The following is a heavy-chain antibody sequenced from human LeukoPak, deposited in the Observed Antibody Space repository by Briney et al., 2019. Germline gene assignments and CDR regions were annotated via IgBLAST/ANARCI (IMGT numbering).Heavy chain of an antibody. J-gene: IGHJ6*02. V-gene: IGHV5-51*01. CDR3: ARQRDYYDSSGRYYGMDV. CDR1: GCRFTTDY. D-gene: IGHD3-22*01. CDR2: IYPDDSET. Sequence: GESLKISCKASGCRFTTDYIGWVRQMPGKGLEWMGIIYPDDSETNYSPSFQGQVSMSVDKSITTAYLQWSSLKASDTAMYYCARQRDYYDSSGRYYGMDVWGQGTTVTVSS.